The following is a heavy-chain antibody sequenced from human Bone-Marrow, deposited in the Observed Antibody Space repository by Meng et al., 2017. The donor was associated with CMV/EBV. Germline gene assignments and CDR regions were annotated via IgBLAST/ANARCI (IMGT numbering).Heavy chain of an antibody. CDR3: ARETFPASNWFDP. J-gene: IGHJ5*02. Sequence: GSLRLSCTVSGYSISSGYYWGWIRQPPGKGLEWIGSIYHSGSTYYNPSLKSRVTISVDTSKNQFSLKLSSVTAADTAVYYCARETFPASNWFDPWGQGTLVTVSS. V-gene: IGHV4-38-2*02. D-gene: IGHD2-2*01. CDR2: IYHSGST. CDR1: GYSISSGYY.